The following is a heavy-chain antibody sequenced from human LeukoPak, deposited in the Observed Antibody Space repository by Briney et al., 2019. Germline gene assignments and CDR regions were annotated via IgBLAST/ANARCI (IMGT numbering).Heavy chain of an antibody. Sequence: ASAKVSCKASGYTFTSYDINWVRQATGQGPEWMGWMNPNSGNTGYAQKFQGRVTMTRNTSISTAYMELSSLRSEDTAVYYCARDCSSGCPGLGYWGQGTLVTVSS. CDR1: GYTFTSYD. CDR3: ARDCSSGCPGLGY. J-gene: IGHJ4*02. V-gene: IGHV1-8*01. D-gene: IGHD6-19*01. CDR2: MNPNSGNT.